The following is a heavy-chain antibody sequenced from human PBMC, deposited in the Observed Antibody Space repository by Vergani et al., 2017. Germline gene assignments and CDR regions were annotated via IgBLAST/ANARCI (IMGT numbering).Heavy chain of an antibody. D-gene: IGHD3-22*01. Sequence: VQLVESGGGVVQPGRSLRLSCAASGFTFSSYAMHWVRQAPGKGLEWVGVISYDGSNKYYADSVKGRFTISRDNSKNTLYLQMNSLRAEDTAVYYCARTTYYYDSSGWYYFDYWGQGTLVTVSS. CDR1: GFTFSSYA. V-gene: IGHV3-30*04. CDR2: ISYDGSNK. CDR3: ARTTYYYDSSGWYYFDY. J-gene: IGHJ4*02.